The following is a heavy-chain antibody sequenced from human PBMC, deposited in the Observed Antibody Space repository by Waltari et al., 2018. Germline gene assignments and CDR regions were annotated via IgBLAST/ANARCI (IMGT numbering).Heavy chain of an antibody. Sequence: QVQLVQSGAEVKKPGSSVKVSCKASGGTFSSYAISWVRQAPGQWLEWMGGISPIFGTANYAQKFQGKVTITADESTSTAYMELSSLRSEDTAVYYCARSDLGTYYYYYMDVWGKGTTVTVSS. CDR2: ISPIFGTA. V-gene: IGHV1-69*01. D-gene: IGHD1-1*01. CDR1: GGTFSSYA. CDR3: ARSDLGTYYYYYMDV. J-gene: IGHJ6*03.